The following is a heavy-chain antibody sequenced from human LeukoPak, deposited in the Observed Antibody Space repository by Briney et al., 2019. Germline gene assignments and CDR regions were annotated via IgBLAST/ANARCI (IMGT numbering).Heavy chain of an antibody. J-gene: IGHJ4*02. CDR1: VFTFVDYG. Sequence: GGSLRLSCAASVFTFVDYGMSWVRQAPGKGLEWVSGINRNGGSTGYADSVKGRVTISRDNAKNSLYLQMNSLRAEDTALYYCVRGFRGGPFDYWGQGTLVTVSS. CDR2: INRNGGST. D-gene: IGHD3-10*01. CDR3: VRGFRGGPFDY. V-gene: IGHV3-20*04.